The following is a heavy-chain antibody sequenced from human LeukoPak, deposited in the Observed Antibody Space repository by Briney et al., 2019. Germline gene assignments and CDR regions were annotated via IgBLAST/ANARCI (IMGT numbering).Heavy chain of an antibody. CDR3: AGLSSIATAPVDS. Sequence: SVKVSCKASGGTFSNYAINWVRQAPGQGLEWMGGIIPMFGTPKYAQKFQGRVRITADESTSTAYMELSSLRSEDTAFYYCAGLSSIATAPVDSWGQGTLVSVSS. V-gene: IGHV1-69*13. CDR1: GGTFSNYA. D-gene: IGHD2/OR15-2a*01. J-gene: IGHJ4*02. CDR2: IIPMFGTP.